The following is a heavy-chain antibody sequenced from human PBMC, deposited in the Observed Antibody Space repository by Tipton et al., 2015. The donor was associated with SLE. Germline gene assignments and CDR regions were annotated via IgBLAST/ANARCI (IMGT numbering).Heavy chain of an antibody. J-gene: IGHJ4*02. CDR1: GFTFSTYW. D-gene: IGHD1-26*01. CDR2: IKQDGGEQ. Sequence: GSLRLSCAASGFTFSTYWMSWVRQAPGKGLEWVANIKQDGGEQNYVDSVKGRLIISRDNPKNALYRQMNNLRAEDTAVYYCAREGGSSSPSYDFDYWGQGTLVTVSS. V-gene: IGHV3-7*01. CDR3: AREGGSSSPSYDFDY.